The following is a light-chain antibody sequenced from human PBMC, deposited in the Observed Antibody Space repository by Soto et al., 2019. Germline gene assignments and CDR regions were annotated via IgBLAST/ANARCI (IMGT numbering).Light chain of an antibody. Sequence: DIVMTQSPLSLPVTPGEPASISCRSSQSLLHSNGNTYLDLYLQKPGQSPQLLIYLGSNRASGVPDRFSSSGSGTDFTLKISRVEAEDVGVYYCMQALQTPFTFGPGTKVDIK. CDR2: LGS. CDR1: QSLLHSNGNTY. V-gene: IGKV2-28*01. J-gene: IGKJ3*01. CDR3: MQALQTPFT.